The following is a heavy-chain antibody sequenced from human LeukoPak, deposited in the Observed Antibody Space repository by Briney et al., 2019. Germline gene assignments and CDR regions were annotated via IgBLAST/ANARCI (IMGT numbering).Heavy chain of an antibody. CDR1: GGSISSYY. V-gene: IGHV4-59*01. J-gene: IGHJ6*03. CDR2: IYYSGST. D-gene: IGHD2-15*01. Sequence: PETLSLTCTVSGGSISSYYWNWIRQPPGKGLEWIGYIYYSGSTNYNPSLKSRVTISVDTSKNQFSLKLSSVTAADTAVYYCARSVEGYCSGGSCYSYYYYMDVWGKGTTVTVSS. CDR3: ARSVEGYCSGGSCYSYYYYMDV.